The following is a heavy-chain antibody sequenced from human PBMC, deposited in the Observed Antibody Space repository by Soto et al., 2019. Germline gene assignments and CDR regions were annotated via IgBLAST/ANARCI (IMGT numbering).Heavy chain of an antibody. V-gene: IGHV4-39*01. Sequence: SATLSLTCTVSGCSISSSSYYWGWIRQPPGKGLEWIGSIYYSGSTYYNPSLKSRVTISVDTSKNQFSLKLSSVTAADTAVYYCARHSKSVAGTAWDYFDYWGQGTLVT. CDR3: ARHSKSVAGTAWDYFDY. CDR1: GCSISSSSYY. D-gene: IGHD6-19*01. CDR2: IYYSGST. J-gene: IGHJ4*02.